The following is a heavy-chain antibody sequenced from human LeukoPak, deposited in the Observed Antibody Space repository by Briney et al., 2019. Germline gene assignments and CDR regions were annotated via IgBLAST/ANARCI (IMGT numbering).Heavy chain of an antibody. D-gene: IGHD3-22*01. V-gene: IGHV4-31*03. CDR2: IYYSGST. CDR1: GGSISSGGYY. J-gene: IGHJ4*02. Sequence: SETLSLTCTVSGGSISSGGYYWRWIRQHPGKGLEWIGYIYYSGSTYYNPSLKSRVTISVDTSKNQFSLKLSSVTAADTAVYYCARESIGYYPDYWGQGTLVTVSS. CDR3: ARESIGYYPDY.